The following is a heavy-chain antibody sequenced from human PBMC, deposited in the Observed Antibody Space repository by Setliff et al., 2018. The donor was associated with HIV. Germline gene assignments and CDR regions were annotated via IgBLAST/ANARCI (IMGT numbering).Heavy chain of an antibody. CDR2: LHSLGSSRVSDTP. D-gene: IGHD2-2*01. J-gene: IGHJ4*01. CDR3: ARCLSSQTYWGTRPLGFDY. V-gene: IGHV4-4*08. Sequence: PSETLSLTCSVSSGSMTGHYWTWVRQPPGKGLEWIGYLHSLGSSRVSDTPNYSPSLKSRITISLDTSKRQFSLTMTSVTAADTAVYYCARCLSSQTYWGTRPLGFDYWGQGSLVTVSS. CDR1: SGSMTGHY.